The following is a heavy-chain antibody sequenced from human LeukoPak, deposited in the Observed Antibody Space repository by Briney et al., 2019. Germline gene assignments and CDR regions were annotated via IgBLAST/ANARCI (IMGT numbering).Heavy chain of an antibody. CDR2: IDYSGNT. CDR3: ARASRWYWAFDI. Sequence: SETLSLTCSVSGDSIRSYYWSWIRQPPGKELEWIGYIDYSGNTDSNPSLKSRVTISVDTSKNQFSLRLHSVTAADTAVYYCARASRWYWAFDIWGQGTVVTVSS. J-gene: IGHJ3*02. V-gene: IGHV4-59*01. CDR1: GDSIRSYY. D-gene: IGHD2-15*01.